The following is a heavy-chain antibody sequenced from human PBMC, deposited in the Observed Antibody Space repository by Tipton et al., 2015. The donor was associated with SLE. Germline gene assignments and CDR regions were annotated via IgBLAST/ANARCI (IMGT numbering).Heavy chain of an antibody. CDR1: GYSISSGYY. CDR2: IYHSGST. V-gene: IGHV4-38-2*01. CDR3: ARGLSSGWFDH. D-gene: IGHD6-19*01. J-gene: IGHJ5*02. Sequence: GLVKPSETLSLTCAVSGYSISSGYYWGWIRQPPGKGLEWIGSIYHSGSTYYNPSLKSRVTISVDTSKNQFSLKLSSVTAADTAVYYCARGLSSGWFDHWGQGTLVTVSS.